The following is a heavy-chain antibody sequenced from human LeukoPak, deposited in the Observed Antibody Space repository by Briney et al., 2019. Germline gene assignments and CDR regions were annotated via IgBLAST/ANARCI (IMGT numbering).Heavy chain of an antibody. Sequence: GGSLRLSCAASGFTFSGSDMVWVRQAPGKGLEWVSAISGSGRSSYYADSVKGRSTFSRDNSKNTLYLQMNSLRAEDTAVYYCTRHVASGGSGIDYWGRGTLVTVSS. D-gene: IGHD3-10*01. CDR2: ISGSGRSS. J-gene: IGHJ4*02. CDR3: TRHVASGGSGIDY. V-gene: IGHV3-23*01. CDR1: GFTFSGSD.